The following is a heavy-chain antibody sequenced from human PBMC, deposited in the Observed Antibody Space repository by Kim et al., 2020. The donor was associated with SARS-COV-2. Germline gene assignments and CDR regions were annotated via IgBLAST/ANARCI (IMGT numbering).Heavy chain of an antibody. CDR3: AREVITMVRGVIHRVRYFDY. J-gene: IGHJ4*02. V-gene: IGHV1-3*01. Sequence: ASVKVSCKASGYTFTSYAMHWVRQAPRQRLEWMGWINAGNGNTKYSQKFQGRVTITRDTSASTAYMELSSLRSEDTAVYYCAREVITMVRGVIHRVRYFDYWGQGTLVTVSS. CDR2: INAGNGNT. D-gene: IGHD3-10*01. CDR1: GYTFTSYA.